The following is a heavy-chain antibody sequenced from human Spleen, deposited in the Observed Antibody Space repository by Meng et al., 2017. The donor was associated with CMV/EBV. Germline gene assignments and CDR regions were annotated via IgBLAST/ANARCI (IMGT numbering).Heavy chain of an antibody. CDR1: GGSFSGYY. CDR2: INHSGST. V-gene: IGHV4-34*01. J-gene: IGHJ4*02. Sequence: QVQLQQWGAGLLKPSETLSLTCAVYGGSFSGYYWSWIRQPPGKGLEWIGEINHSGSTNYNPSLKSRVTISVDTSKNQFSLKLSSVTAADTAVYYCARGGGSYYSVDYWGQGTLCTVSS. CDR3: ARGGGSYYSVDY. D-gene: IGHD1-26*01.